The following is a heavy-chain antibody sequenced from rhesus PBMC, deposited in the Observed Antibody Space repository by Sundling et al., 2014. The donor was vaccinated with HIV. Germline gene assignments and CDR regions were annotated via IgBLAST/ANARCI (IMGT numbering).Heavy chain of an antibody. Sequence: QVQLQESGPGLVKPSETLSLTCAVSGGSISDSYYWSWIRQPPGKGLEWIGYIYGSGGGTYYNASLKSRVTISTDTSKNQFSLKLSSVTAADTAVYYCARDSIGILDYWGQGVLVTVSS. CDR3: ARDSIGILDY. CDR1: GGSISDSYY. D-gene: IGHD1-32*01. V-gene: IGHV4-106*01. J-gene: IGHJ4*01. CDR2: IYGSGGGT.